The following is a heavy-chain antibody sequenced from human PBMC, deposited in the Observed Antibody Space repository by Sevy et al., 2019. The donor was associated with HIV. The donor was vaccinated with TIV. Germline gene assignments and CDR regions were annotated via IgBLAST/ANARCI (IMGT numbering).Heavy chain of an antibody. J-gene: IGHJ4*01. CDR1: EYTFASYD. Sequence: ASVKVSCKASEYTFASYDMGWVRQAAGQGLEWMGWMNPNSGQTAYALKFQGRVIMTRNTSISKAYMGLSSLTFEDTAVYFCARRRGSSGYDHWGQGTLVTVSS. CDR3: ARRRGSSGYDH. D-gene: IGHD3-22*01. CDR2: MNPNSGQT. V-gene: IGHV1-8*02.